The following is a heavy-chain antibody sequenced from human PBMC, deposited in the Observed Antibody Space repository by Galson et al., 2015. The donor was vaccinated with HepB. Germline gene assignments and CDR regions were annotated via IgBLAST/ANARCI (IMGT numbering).Heavy chain of an antibody. CDR1: GYTLTELS. V-gene: IGHV1-24*01. CDR2: FDPADGET. D-gene: IGHD3-3*02. CDR3: ATDRVGFSTAHAFDI. Sequence: SVKVSCKVSGYTLTELSMHWVRQAPGKGLEWMGGFDPADGETIYAQKFQGGVTMTEDTSTDTAYMELSSLRSEDTAVYYCATDRVGFSTAHAFDIWGQGTMVTVSS. J-gene: IGHJ3*02.